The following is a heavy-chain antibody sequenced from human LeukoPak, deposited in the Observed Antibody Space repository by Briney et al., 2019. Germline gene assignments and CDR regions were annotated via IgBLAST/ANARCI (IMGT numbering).Heavy chain of an antibody. CDR3: TTVPASGWYQDY. Sequence: ARSLTPAWAVAGFTFGNAWIRWVRHPDGEVLEWDGCTKSKTEGGTTDYAAPVKGRFTISSDDSKNTLYLQMNSLKTEYTAVYYCTTVPASGWYQDYWGQGTLVTVSS. CDR1: GFTFGNAW. J-gene: IGHJ4*02. D-gene: IGHD6-19*01. CDR2: TKSKTEGGTT. V-gene: IGHV3-15*01.